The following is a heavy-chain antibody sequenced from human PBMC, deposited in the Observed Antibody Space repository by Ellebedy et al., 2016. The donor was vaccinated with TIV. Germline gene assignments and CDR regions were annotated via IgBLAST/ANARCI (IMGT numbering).Heavy chain of an antibody. CDR2: IYQSGST. CDR1: GGSISSGGYS. V-gene: IGHV4-30-2*01. D-gene: IGHD2-15*01. J-gene: IGHJ5*02. CDR3: DRGYCSGGNCYANWFGP. Sequence: SETLSLTCAVSGGSISSGGYSWSWIRQPPGKGLEWIGYIYQSGSTYYNPSLKDRVTISVDRYKNHFSRKLDSVTPADTAVYHCDRGYCSGGNCYANWFGPWGQGTLVTASS.